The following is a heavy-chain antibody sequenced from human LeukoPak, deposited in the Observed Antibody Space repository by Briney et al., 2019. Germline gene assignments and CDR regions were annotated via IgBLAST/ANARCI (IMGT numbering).Heavy chain of an antibody. CDR1: GASISTSY. J-gene: IGHJ4*02. CDR3: AKGVNDYNFGGGDY. D-gene: IGHD3-10*01. Sequence: SETLSLTCTVSGASISTSYWYWIRQPPGKGLEWIGYIHYSGDINYNPSLKSRVTISAYTSKNQLSLKLSSVTAADTAVYYCAKGVNDYNFGGGDYWGQETLVTVSS. CDR2: IHYSGDI. V-gene: IGHV4-59*01.